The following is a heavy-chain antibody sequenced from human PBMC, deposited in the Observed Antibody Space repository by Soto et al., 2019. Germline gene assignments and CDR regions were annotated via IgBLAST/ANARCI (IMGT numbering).Heavy chain of an antibody. Sequence: ASVNVSCKPSGYTFTSYYMHWGRQAPGQGLEWMGIINPSGGSTSYAQKFQGRVTMTRDTSTSTVYMELSSLRSEDTAVYYCARTYSSSPFDYWGQGTLVTVSS. V-gene: IGHV1-46*01. D-gene: IGHD6-6*01. CDR2: INPSGGST. J-gene: IGHJ4*02. CDR3: ARTYSSSPFDY. CDR1: GYTFTSYY.